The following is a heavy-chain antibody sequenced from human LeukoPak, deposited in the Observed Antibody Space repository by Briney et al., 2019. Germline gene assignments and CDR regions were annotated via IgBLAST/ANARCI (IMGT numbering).Heavy chain of an antibody. Sequence: SETLSLTCTVSGGSISSSSYYWGWIRQPPGKGLEWIGEINHSGSTNYNPSLKSRVTISVDTSKNQFSLKLSSVTAADTAVYYCARGRKGYDILTGYYQSHYYFDYWGQGTLVTVSS. D-gene: IGHD3-9*01. J-gene: IGHJ4*02. V-gene: IGHV4-39*07. CDR1: GGSISSSSYY. CDR3: ARGRKGYDILTGYYQSHYYFDY. CDR2: INHSGST.